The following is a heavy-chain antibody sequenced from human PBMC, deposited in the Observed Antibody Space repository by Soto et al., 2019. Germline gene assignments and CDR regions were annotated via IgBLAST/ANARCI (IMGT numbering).Heavy chain of an antibody. CDR3: ANDSREGGTSPPTWFDP. V-gene: IGHV1-69*02. J-gene: IGHJ5*02. Sequence: QVQLVQSGAEVKEPGSSVNVSCKASGGTVSDYTISWVRQAPGQGLEWMGRIIPILDISNYAQRFQGRVTITADKSTSKAYMELTSLRSDDTAVYYCANDSREGGTSPPTWFDPWGQGTLVIVSS. CDR1: GGTVSDYT. D-gene: IGHD3-16*01. CDR2: IIPILDIS.